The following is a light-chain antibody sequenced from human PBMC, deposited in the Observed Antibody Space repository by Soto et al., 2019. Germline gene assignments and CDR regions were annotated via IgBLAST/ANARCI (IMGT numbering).Light chain of an antibody. CDR1: SSDFGGYDF. Sequence: QSVLTQPRSVSGSPGQSVTISCTGNSSDFGGYDFVSWYQQHPAKAPKLIIFDVTKRPSGVPDRFSGSKSGNTASLTISGLQAEDEADYYCCSFAGSYTLYVFGTGTKVTVL. V-gene: IGLV2-11*01. J-gene: IGLJ1*01. CDR3: CSFAGSYTLYV. CDR2: DVT.